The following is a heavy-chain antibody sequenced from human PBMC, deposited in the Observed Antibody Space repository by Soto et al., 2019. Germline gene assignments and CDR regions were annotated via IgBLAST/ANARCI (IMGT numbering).Heavy chain of an antibody. CDR1: GGTFSSYA. CDR2: IIPIFGTA. Sequence: SVKVSCKASGGTFSSYAISWVRQAPGQGLEWMGGIIPIFGTANYAQKFQGRVTITADESTSTAYMELSSLRSEDTAVYYCARDFCGSRFPGGYWGQGTLVTVSS. D-gene: IGHD3-10*01. J-gene: IGHJ4*02. V-gene: IGHV1-69*13. CDR3: ARDFCGSRFPGGY.